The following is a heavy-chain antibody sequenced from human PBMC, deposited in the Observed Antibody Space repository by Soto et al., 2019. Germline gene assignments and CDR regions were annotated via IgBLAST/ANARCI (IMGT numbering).Heavy chain of an antibody. V-gene: IGHV3-15*01. CDR2: IKSKTDGGTT. J-gene: IGHJ3*02. D-gene: IGHD3-9*01. CDR1: GFTFSNAW. CDR3: TKDATQEYILTGSDAFDI. Sequence: EVQLVESGGGLVKPGGSLRLSCAASGFTFSNAWMSWVRQAPGKGLEWVGRIKSKTDGGTTDYAAPVKGRFTISRDDSKNTLYLQMNSLKPEDTAVYYCTKDATQEYILTGSDAFDIWGQGTIVTVSS.